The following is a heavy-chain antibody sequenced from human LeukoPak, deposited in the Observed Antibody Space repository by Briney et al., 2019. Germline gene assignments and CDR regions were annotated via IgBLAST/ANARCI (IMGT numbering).Heavy chain of an antibody. Sequence: SETLSLTCAVSGGSISSGGYSWRWIRQPPGKGLEWIGYIYHSGSTYYNPSLKSRVTISVDRSKNQFSLKLSSVTAADTAVYYCAARCGDCYPPSWFDPWGQGTLVTVSS. V-gene: IGHV4-30-2*01. J-gene: IGHJ5*02. CDR2: IYHSGST. CDR3: AARCGDCYPPSWFDP. CDR1: GGSISSGGYS. D-gene: IGHD2-21*02.